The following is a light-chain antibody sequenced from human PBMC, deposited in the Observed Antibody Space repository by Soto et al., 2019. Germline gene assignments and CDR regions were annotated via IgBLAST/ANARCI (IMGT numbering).Light chain of an antibody. Sequence: EIVLTQSPGTLSLSPGERASLSCRASQFLSSYLAWYQQKPGQAPRVVVYGASTRATGIPARFSGSGSGTEFTLTISGLQSEDFAVYYCQTYDSWPLFGQGTRLEIK. CDR2: GAS. CDR1: QFLSSY. V-gene: IGKV3-15*01. CDR3: QTYDSWPL. J-gene: IGKJ5*01.